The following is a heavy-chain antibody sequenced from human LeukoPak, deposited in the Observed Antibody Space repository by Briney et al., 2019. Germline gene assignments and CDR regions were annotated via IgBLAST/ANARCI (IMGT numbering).Heavy chain of an antibody. CDR1: GVSISSGSW. CDR2: IHHSGRT. J-gene: IGHJ4*02. Sequence: SGTLSLTCDVSGVSISSGSWWSWVRQLPGKGLEWIAEIHHSGRTNFNPSLKSRVTISVDKSRNRFSVMLTPVSAADTAVYYCTRNGYYSADYWGQGTLVTVSS. D-gene: IGHD4-17*01. CDR3: TRNGYYSADY. V-gene: IGHV4-4*02.